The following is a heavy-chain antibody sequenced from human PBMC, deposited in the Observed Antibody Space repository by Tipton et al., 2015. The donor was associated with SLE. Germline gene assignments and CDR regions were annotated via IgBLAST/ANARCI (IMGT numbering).Heavy chain of an antibody. D-gene: IGHD3-10*01. V-gene: IGHV1-2*06. CDR1: GYTFTGYY. Sequence: QSGAEVKKPGASVKVSCKASGYTFTGYYMHWVRQAPGQGLEWMGRINPNSGGTNYAQKFQGRVTMTRDTSISTAYMELSRLRSDDTAVYYCARAYYGSGSYYKGSGDYWGQGTLVTVSS. CDR2: INPNSGGT. CDR3: ARAYYGSGSYYKGSGDY. J-gene: IGHJ4*02.